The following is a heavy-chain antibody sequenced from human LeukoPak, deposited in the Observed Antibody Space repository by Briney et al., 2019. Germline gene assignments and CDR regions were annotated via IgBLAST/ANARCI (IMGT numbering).Heavy chain of an antibody. CDR2: ISGDGGST. Sequence: GGSLRLSCAASGFTFDDYAMHWVRQAPGKGLEWVSLISGDGGSTYYADSVKGRFTISRDNSKSSLYLQMNSLRTEDTALYYCAMITGTADYWGQGTLVTVSS. V-gene: IGHV3-43*02. J-gene: IGHJ4*02. CDR3: AMITGTADY. D-gene: IGHD1-20*01. CDR1: GFTFDDYA.